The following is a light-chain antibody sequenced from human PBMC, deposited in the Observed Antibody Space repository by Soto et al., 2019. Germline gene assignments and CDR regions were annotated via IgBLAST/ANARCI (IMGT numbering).Light chain of an antibody. CDR2: GSS. V-gene: IGKV3-20*01. Sequence: EIVLTQSPGTLSLSPGERATLSCRASETISSSYLAWYQQKPGQAPRLLIYGSSSRATGIPDRFSGSGSGTDFTLTISRLEPEDFAVYYCQQYGSSPITFDQGTRLEIK. CDR1: ETISSSY. J-gene: IGKJ5*01. CDR3: QQYGSSPIT.